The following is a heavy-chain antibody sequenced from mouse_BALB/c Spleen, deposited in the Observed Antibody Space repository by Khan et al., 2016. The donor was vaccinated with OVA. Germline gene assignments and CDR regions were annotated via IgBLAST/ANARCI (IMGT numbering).Heavy chain of an antibody. V-gene: IGHV3-2*02. CDR1: GYSITTDYA. CDR3: ARRYYYGHYYFDV. CDR2: VSYSGST. Sequence: EVKLLESGPGLVKPSQSLSLTCTVTGYSITTDYAWNWIRQFPGNKLEWMGYVSYSGSTNYHPSLKSRISIIRDTSKNPFFLQLNSVTTEDTATYFCARRYYYGHYYFDVWGAGTTVTVSS. J-gene: IGHJ1*01. D-gene: IGHD1-1*01.